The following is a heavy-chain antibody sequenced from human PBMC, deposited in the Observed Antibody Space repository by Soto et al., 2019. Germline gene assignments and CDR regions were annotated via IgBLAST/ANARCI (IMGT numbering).Heavy chain of an antibody. D-gene: IGHD3-16*01. J-gene: IGHJ5*02. CDR1: GYTFTSYD. CDR2: MNPNSGNT. CDR3: ARDEYDYIWGSYESTFAT. Sequence: GASVKVSCKASGYTFTSYDINWVRQATGQGLEWMGWMNPNSGNTGHAQKFQGRVTMTRNTSISTAYMELSSLRSEDTAVYYCARDEYDYIWGSYESTFATWGQGTLVTVSS. V-gene: IGHV1-8*01.